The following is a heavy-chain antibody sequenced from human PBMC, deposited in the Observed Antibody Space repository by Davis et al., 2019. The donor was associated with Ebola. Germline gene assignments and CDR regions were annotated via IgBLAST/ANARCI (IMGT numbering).Heavy chain of an antibody. CDR2: ISSSGSTI. CDR3: AVLPYSGIYG. J-gene: IGHJ4*02. V-gene: IGHV3-11*04. CDR1: GFTFSDNY. D-gene: IGHD1-26*01. Sequence: GESLKISCAASGFTFSDNYMSWIRQAPGKGLEWLSYISSSGSTITYADSVKGRFTISRDNVKNSLYLQMNSLRAEDTAVYYCAVLPYSGIYGWGQGTPVTVSS.